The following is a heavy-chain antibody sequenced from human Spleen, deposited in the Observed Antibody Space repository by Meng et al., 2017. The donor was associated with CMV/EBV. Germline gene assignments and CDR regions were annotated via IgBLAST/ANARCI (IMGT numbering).Heavy chain of an antibody. Sequence: SGYTFIAYYLHWVRQAPGQGLEWLGWINPDGGGTSYVQKFQGRVTMTRDTSTSTAYMELRRLRSDETAVYYCARGEYCTSSSCYWDLWGQGTLVTVSS. CDR2: INPDGGGT. J-gene: IGHJ5*02. D-gene: IGHD2/OR15-2a*01. CDR3: ARGEYCTSSSCYWDL. CDR1: GYTFIAYY. V-gene: IGHV1-2*02.